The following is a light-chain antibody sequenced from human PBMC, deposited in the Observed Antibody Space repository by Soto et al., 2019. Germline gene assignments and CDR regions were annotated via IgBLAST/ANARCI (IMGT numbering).Light chain of an antibody. CDR2: AAS. CDR3: QKYSRPPRT. CDR1: QSISKY. V-gene: IGKV1-27*01. J-gene: IGKJ4*01. Sequence: DIQMTQSPSSLSASVGDRVTITCRASQSISKYLAWYQHKPGKDPKHLIYAASTMQSGVPSRFSGSGSGTDFTLTISSLQPEDVASYYCQKYSRPPRTFGGGTKVEIK.